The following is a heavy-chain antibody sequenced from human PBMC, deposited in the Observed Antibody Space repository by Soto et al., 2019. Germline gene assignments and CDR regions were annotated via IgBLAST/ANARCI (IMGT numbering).Heavy chain of an antibody. CDR1: GFTFSTYW. Sequence: EVELVESGGGLGQPGGSLRLSCVASGFTFSTYWMSWIRQAPGKGLEWVANIGQDGSDRHYLDSVEGRFTISRDNARNSLYLQMNSLKAEDTAVYYCATNWNYRFDYWGQGTLVTVSS. D-gene: IGHD1-7*01. CDR3: ATNWNYRFDY. CDR2: IGQDGSDR. V-gene: IGHV3-7*05. J-gene: IGHJ4*02.